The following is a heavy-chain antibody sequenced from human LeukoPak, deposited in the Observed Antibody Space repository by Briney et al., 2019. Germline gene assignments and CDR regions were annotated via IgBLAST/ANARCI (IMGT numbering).Heavy chain of an antibody. CDR1: GFTFSDYN. Sequence: GGSLRLSCAASGFTFSDYNMRWIRQAPGKGLEWVSSISRSGSTKYYADSVKGRFTISRDNTKNSLFLQMNSLRAEDTAVYYCARVLRYCSGGNCYSGGLGYMDVWGKGTTVTISS. V-gene: IGHV3-11*01. CDR3: ARVLRYCSGGNCYSGGLGYMDV. D-gene: IGHD2-15*01. J-gene: IGHJ6*03. CDR2: ISRSGSTK.